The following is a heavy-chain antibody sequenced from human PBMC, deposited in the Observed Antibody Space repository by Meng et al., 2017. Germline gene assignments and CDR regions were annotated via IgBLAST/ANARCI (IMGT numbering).Heavy chain of an antibody. CDR2: IYTSGST. CDR3: ARDRVVRGLSYYYYGMDV. V-gene: IGHV4-61*02. Sequence: LRLSCTVSGGSISSGSYYWSWIRQPAGKGLEWIGRIYTSGSTNYNPSLKSRVTISVDTSKNQFSLKLSSVTAADTAVYYCARDRVVRGLSYYYYGMDVWGQGTTVTVSS. CDR1: GGSISSGSYY. D-gene: IGHD3-10*01. J-gene: IGHJ6*02.